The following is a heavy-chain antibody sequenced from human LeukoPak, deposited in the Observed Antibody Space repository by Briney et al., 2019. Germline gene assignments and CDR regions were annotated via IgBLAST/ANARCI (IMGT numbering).Heavy chain of an antibody. D-gene: IGHD6-13*01. CDR1: GGSISSYY. CDR3: ARDPTQLGWFDP. Sequence: SETLSLTCTVSGGSISSYYWSWIRQPPGKGLEWIGRIYTSGSTNYNPSLKSRVTISLDTSKNQFSLKLSSVTAADTAVYYCARDPTQLGWFDPWGQGTLVTVSS. V-gene: IGHV4-4*07. J-gene: IGHJ5*02. CDR2: IYTSGST.